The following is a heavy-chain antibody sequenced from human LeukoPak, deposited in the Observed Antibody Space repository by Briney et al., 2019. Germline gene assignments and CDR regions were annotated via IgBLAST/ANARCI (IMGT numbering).Heavy chain of an antibody. J-gene: IGHJ6*02. CDR1: GLTFDDYA. D-gene: IGHD3-22*01. V-gene: IGHV3-9*01. CDR2: ISWNSGSI. CDR3: AKDMAYYDSSAAENYYYYYGMDV. Sequence: PGRSLRLSCAASGLTFDDYAMPWVRQAPGKGLEWVSGISWNSGSIGYADSVKGRFTISRDNAKNSLYLQMNSLRAEDTALYYCAKDMAYYDSSAAENYYYYYGMDVWGQGTTVTVSS.